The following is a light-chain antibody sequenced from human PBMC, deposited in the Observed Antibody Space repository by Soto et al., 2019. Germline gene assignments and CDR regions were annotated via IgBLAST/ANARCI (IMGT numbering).Light chain of an antibody. Sequence: QSALTQPPSASGTPGQRVTISCSGGSSNIGSNTVNWYQQLPGTAPKLLIYSNNQRPSGVPDRFSGSKSGTSASLAISGLQSEDEADYYCAAWDDGLNGYVFGTGTKLTVL. CDR2: SNN. V-gene: IGLV1-44*01. J-gene: IGLJ1*01. CDR3: AAWDDGLNGYV. CDR1: SSNIGSNT.